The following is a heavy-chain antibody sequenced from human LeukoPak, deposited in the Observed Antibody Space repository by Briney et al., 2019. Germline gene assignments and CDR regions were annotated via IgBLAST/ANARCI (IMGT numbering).Heavy chain of an antibody. D-gene: IGHD1-14*01. CDR3: ARVGPEGAFDI. Sequence: ASVKVSCKASGYTFTSYYMHWVRQAPGHGLEWMGWISSGGNTNYAPKFQDRATMTTDTSTSTAYIELRSLRFDDTAVYYCARVGPEGAFDIWGQGTMVTVSS. CDR2: ISSGGNT. CDR1: GYTFTSYY. V-gene: IGHV1-18*04. J-gene: IGHJ3*02.